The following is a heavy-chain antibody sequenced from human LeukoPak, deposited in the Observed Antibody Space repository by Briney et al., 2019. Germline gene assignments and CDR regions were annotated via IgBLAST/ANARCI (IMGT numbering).Heavy chain of an antibody. Sequence: GGSLRLSCAASRFSFSSYAMSWVRQAPGKGLEWVGRIKSKTDGGTTDYAAPVKGRFTISRDDSKNTLYLQMNSLETEDTAVYYCTNTVVVVASTGFDYWGQGTLVTVSS. D-gene: IGHD2-15*01. V-gene: IGHV3-15*01. CDR2: IKSKTDGGTT. CDR1: RFSFSSYA. CDR3: TNTVVVVASTGFDY. J-gene: IGHJ4*02.